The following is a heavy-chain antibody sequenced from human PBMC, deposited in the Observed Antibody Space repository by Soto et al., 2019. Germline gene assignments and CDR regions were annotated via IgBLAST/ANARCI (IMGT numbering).Heavy chain of an antibody. CDR3: ARDLTVDTAMDPKDY. CDR2: INAGNGNT. J-gene: IGHJ4*02. V-gene: IGHV1-3*01. CDR1: GYTFTSYA. D-gene: IGHD5-18*01. Sequence: ASVKVSCKAFGYTFTSYAIHWVRQAPGQRLEWMGWINAGNGNTKYSQKFQGRVTITADESTSTAYMELSSLRSEDTAVYYCARDLTVDTAMDPKDYWGQGTLVTVSS.